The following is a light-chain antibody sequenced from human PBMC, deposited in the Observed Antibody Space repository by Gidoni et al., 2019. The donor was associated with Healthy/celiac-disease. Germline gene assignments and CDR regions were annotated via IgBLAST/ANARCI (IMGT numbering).Light chain of an antibody. CDR1: QSISSW. V-gene: IGKV1-5*03. Sequence: DIQLTQFPSTLSASVGDRVTITCRASQSISSWLAWYQQKPGKAPKLLFYKASSLESVVPSRFSGSGSVTEFTLTISSLQPDDFATYYFQQYNSYWTFGQGTKVEIK. J-gene: IGKJ1*01. CDR2: KAS. CDR3: QQYNSYWT.